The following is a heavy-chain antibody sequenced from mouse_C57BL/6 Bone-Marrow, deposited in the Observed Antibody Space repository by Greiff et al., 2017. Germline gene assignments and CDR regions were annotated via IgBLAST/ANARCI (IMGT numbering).Heavy chain of an antibody. J-gene: IGHJ4*01. CDR2: IWSGGST. Sequence: QVQLKESGPGLVQPSQSLSITCTVSGFSLTSYGVHWVRQSPGKGLEWLGVIWSGGSTDYNAAFISRLSISKDNSKSQVFFKMNSLQADDTAIYFSARESFYYSNYGGYAMDYWGQGTSVTVAS. CDR1: GFSLTSYG. D-gene: IGHD2-5*01. CDR3: ARESFYYSNYGGYAMDY. V-gene: IGHV2-2*01.